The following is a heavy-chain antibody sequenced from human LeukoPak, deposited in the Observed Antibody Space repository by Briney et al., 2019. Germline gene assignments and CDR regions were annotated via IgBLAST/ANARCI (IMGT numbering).Heavy chain of an antibody. D-gene: IGHD1-1*01. Sequence: PSETLSLTCAVSGGSISSGGYSWSWIRQPPGKGLEWIGYIYHSGSTYYNPSLKSRVTISVDRSKNQFSLKLSSVTAADTAVYYCARGRRYDFDYWGQGTLVTDSS. CDR2: IYHSGST. CDR1: GGSISSGGYS. J-gene: IGHJ4*02. CDR3: ARGRRYDFDY. V-gene: IGHV4-30-2*01.